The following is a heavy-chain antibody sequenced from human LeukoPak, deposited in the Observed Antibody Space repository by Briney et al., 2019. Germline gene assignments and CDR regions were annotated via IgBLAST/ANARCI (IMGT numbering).Heavy chain of an antibody. CDR1: GYSFTNYW. CDR2: IYPGDSET. Sequence: GESLXISCKGSGYSFTNYWIGWVRQMPGKGLEWMGIIYPGDSETIYSPSFQGQVTISADKSISTAYLQWSSLKASGTAMYYCARGGHSYSLDYWGQGTLVTVSS. V-gene: IGHV5-51*01. J-gene: IGHJ4*02. D-gene: IGHD5-18*01. CDR3: ARGGHSYSLDY.